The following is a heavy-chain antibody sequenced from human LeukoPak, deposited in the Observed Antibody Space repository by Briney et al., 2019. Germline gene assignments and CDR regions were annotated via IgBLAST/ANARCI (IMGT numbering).Heavy chain of an antibody. CDR1: GFTFSNAW. CDR3: AKHLEMATIKDHGFDY. J-gene: IGHJ4*02. CDR2: IKSKTDGGTT. D-gene: IGHD5-24*01. V-gene: IGHV3-15*01. Sequence: GGSLRLSCAASGFTFSNAWMSWVRQAPGKGLEWVGRIKSKTDGGTTDYAAPVKGRFTISRDDSKNTLYLQMNSLKTEDTAVYYCAKHLEMATIKDHGFDYWGQGTLVTVSS.